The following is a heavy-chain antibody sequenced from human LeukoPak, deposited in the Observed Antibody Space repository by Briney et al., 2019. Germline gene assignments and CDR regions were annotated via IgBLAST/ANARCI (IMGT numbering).Heavy chain of an antibody. CDR2: ISTSGSTI. Sequence: GGSLRLSCAASGFIFSTYEMHWVRQAPGKGLEWVSYISTSGSTIYYADSVKGRFTFSRDNSKNTLYLQMNSLRAEDTAVYYCAKVIVVVVAATRGFDYWGQGTLVTVSS. J-gene: IGHJ4*02. D-gene: IGHD2-15*01. CDR3: AKVIVVVVAATRGFDY. CDR1: GFIFSTYE. V-gene: IGHV3-48*03.